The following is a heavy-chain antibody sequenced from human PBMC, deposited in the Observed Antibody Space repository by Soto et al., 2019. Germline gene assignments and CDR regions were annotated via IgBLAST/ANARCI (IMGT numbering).Heavy chain of an antibody. CDR2: ISITGNYK. D-gene: IGHD2-15*01. V-gene: IGHV3-21*01. Sequence: EVQLVESGGGLVKPGGSLRLSCAASGFTFSSFNMDWVRQAPGKGLEWVSSISITGNYKYYADSLKGRFTISRDNAQNLLFLQMDSLRPEDTAVYYCASRRLGYCTGGNCPEFWGQGTLVTVTS. J-gene: IGHJ4*02. CDR1: GFTFSSFN. CDR3: ASRRLGYCTGGNCPEF.